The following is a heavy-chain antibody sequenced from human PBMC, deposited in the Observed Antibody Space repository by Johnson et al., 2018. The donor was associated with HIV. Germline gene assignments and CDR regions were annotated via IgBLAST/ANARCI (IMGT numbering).Heavy chain of an antibody. V-gene: IGHV3-30*04. CDR2: ISYDATNK. J-gene: IGHJ3*02. CDR1: GFTFSSYA. D-gene: IGHD3-3*01. Sequence: VQLVESGGGVVQPGRSLRLSCKASGFTFSSYAMHWVRQPPGKGLEWVAAISYDATNKHYSASVKGRFTPSRDNSKSTLDLQMNNLRPDDTATYYCVREVSSTDFWSSLFAGRWDAFDIWGQGARVTVSS. CDR3: VREVSSTDFWSSLFAGRWDAFDI.